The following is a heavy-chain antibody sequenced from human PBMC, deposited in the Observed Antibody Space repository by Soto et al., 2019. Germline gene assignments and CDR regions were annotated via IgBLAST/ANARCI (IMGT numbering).Heavy chain of an antibody. V-gene: IGHV3-30-3*01. CDR1: GFTFSSYA. D-gene: IGHD3-22*01. CDR2: ISYDGSNK. J-gene: IGHJ4*02. CDR3: ARDPDDSSGYYLGYFDY. Sequence: PGRSLRLSCAASGFTFSSYAMHWVRQAPGKGLEWVAVISYDGSNKYYADSVKGRFTISRDNSKNTLYLQMNSLRAEDTAVYYCARDPDDSSGYYLGYFDYWGQGTLVTVSS.